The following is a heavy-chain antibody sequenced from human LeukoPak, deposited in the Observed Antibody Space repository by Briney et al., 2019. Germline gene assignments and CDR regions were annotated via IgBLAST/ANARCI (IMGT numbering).Heavy chain of an antibody. Sequence: SETLSLTCTVSGDSVSSSRYYWGWTRQPPGKGLEWIGSVSYSGTNYNNPSLKSRVTISVDTSKNQFSVKLTSVTAADTAMYYCASLGTLRSWGQGILVTVSS. CDR2: VSYSGTN. CDR1: GDSVSSSRYY. CDR3: ASLGTLRS. V-gene: IGHV4-39*01. D-gene: IGHD7-27*01. J-gene: IGHJ5*02.